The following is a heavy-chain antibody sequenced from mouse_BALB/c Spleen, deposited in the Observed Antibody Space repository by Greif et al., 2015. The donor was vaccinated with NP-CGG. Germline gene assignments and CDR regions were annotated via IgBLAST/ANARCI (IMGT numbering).Heavy chain of an antibody. D-gene: IGHD2-3*01. Sequence: EVKLMESGGGLVKPGGSLKLSCAASGFTFSSYTMSWVRQTPEKRLEWVATISSGGSYTYYPDSVKGRFTISRDNAKNTLYLQMSRLKSEDTAMYYCTRDVDGNYLDYWGQGTTLTVSS. V-gene: IGHV5-6-4*01. CDR3: TRDVDGNYLDY. CDR1: GFTFSSYT. J-gene: IGHJ2*01. CDR2: ISSGGSYT.